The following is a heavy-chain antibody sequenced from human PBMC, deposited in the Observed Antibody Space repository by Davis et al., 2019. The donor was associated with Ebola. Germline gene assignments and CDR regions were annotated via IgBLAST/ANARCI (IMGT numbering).Heavy chain of an antibody. D-gene: IGHD6-6*01. V-gene: IGHV3-20*04. CDR3: ARDSNGIAAPLAY. CDR1: GFTFDDYG. Sequence: GGSLRLSCAASGFTFDDYGMSWVRQAPGKGLEWVSGINWNGGSTGYADSVKGRFTISRDNSKNTLYLQMNSLRAEDTAVYYCARDSNGIAAPLAYWGQGTLVTVSS. CDR2: INWNGGST. J-gene: IGHJ4*02.